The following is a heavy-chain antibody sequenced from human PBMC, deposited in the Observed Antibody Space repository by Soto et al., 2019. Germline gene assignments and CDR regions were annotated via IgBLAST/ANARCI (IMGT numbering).Heavy chain of an antibody. Sequence: SETLSLTCTVSGGAISSSSYYWGWIRQPPGKGLEGIGRIYYSGSTYYNPSLKSRVTITADTSENQFSLKLSSVTAADTAVYYCARDPRDCYDSSGYYYDYWGQGTLVTISS. CDR3: ARDPRDCYDSSGYYYDY. V-gene: IGHV4-39*07. CDR1: GGAISSSSYY. CDR2: IYYSGST. D-gene: IGHD3-22*01. J-gene: IGHJ4*02.